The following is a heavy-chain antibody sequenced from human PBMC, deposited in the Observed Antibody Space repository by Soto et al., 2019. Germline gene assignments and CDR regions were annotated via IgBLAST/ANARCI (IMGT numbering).Heavy chain of an antibody. CDR1: GYTFTSYD. Sequence: QVQLVQSGAEVKKPGASVKVSCKASGYTFTSYDINWVRQATGQGLEWMGWVNPNNGHTGYAQKSKGRATITRNPPISTANRVLNSLRSEDTAGYYGVSFFYYGSGSGVEGGQGPLVPVPS. J-gene: IGHJ4*02. CDR2: VNPNNGHT. CDR3: VSFFYYGSGSGVE. V-gene: IGHV1-8*01. D-gene: IGHD3-10*01.